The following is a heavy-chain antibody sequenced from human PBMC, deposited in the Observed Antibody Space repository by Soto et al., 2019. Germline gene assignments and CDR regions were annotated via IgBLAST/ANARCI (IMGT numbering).Heavy chain of an antibody. CDR3: ARGKGGYAP. CDR2: IYYSGGT. J-gene: IGHJ5*02. D-gene: IGHD3-16*01. V-gene: IGHV4-31*03. CDR1: SASVSGVGYY. Sequence: QVQLQESGPGLVKPSQTLSLTCSVSSASVSGVGYYWSWIRQHPGKGLEWIGYIYYSGGTYYSPSLKSRVTISLDTSKNQFSLNLSSVTAADTAVYYCARGKGGYAPWGQGTLVTVSS.